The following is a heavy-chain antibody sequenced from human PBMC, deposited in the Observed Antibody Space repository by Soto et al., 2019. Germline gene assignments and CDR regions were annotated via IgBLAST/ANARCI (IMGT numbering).Heavy chain of an antibody. CDR2: IWYDGSNK. CDR3: ARVPTVTPVLFDN. V-gene: IGHV3-33*01. Sequence: GGSLRLSCAASGFTFSSYGMHWVRQAPGKGLEWVAVIWYDGSNKYYADSVKGRFTISRDNSKNTLYLQMNSLRAEDTAVYYFARVPTVTPVLFDNRAQRTPVTGSS. J-gene: IGHJ5*02. CDR1: GFTFSSYG. D-gene: IGHD4-17*01.